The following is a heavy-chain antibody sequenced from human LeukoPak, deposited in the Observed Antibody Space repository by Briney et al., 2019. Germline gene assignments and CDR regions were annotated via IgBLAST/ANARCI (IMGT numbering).Heavy chain of an antibody. D-gene: IGHD5-12*01. CDR3: ARPIVATIFDFDY. V-gene: IGHV4-39*01. Sequence: SETLSLTCTVSGVSIATTDYYWGWIRQPPGKGLEWIGSIYYSGSTYYNPSLKSRVTISLDTSEDQFSLNLNSVTAADTAVYYCARPIVATIFDFDYWGQGTLVTVS. CDR2: IYYSGST. J-gene: IGHJ4*02. CDR1: GVSIATTDYY.